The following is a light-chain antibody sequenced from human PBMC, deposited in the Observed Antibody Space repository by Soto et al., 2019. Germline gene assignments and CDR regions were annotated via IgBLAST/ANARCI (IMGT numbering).Light chain of an antibody. J-gene: IGKJ1*01. CDR2: DAS. CDR1: QSVSSY. V-gene: IGKV3-11*01. Sequence: EIVLTQSPATLSLSPGERATLSCRASQSVSSYLAWYQQKPGQAPRLLIYDASNRATGIPARFSGSGSGTYFTLTISSLEPEDFGVYYCQQRTNWPGTFGQGTKGEIK. CDR3: QQRTNWPGT.